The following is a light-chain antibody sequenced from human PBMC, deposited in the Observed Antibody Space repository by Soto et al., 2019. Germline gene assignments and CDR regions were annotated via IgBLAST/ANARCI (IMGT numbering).Light chain of an antibody. CDR3: QQYYSWPIT. Sequence: DIVMTQSPDSLAVSLGERATINCKSSQSVLYSSNNKNYLAWYQQKPGQPPKLLIYWASTRESGVPDRFSGSGSGTDFTLTISSLQAEDVAVYYCQQYYSWPITFGGGTKVEI. CDR2: WAS. J-gene: IGKJ4*01. CDR1: QSVLYSSNNKNY. V-gene: IGKV4-1*01.